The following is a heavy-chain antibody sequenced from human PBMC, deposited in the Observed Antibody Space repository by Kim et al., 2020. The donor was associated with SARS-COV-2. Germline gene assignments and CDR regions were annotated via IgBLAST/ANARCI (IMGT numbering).Heavy chain of an antibody. V-gene: IGHV4-59*08. Sequence: SETLSLTCTVSGGSISSYYWSWIRQPPGKGLEWIGYIYYSGSTNYNPSLKSRVTISVDTSKNQFSLKLSSVTAADTAVYYCARLNSYGYYYYYYGMDVWGQGTTVTVSS. CDR3: ARLNSYGYYYYYYGMDV. CDR2: IYYSGST. J-gene: IGHJ6*02. D-gene: IGHD4-17*01. CDR1: GGSISSYY.